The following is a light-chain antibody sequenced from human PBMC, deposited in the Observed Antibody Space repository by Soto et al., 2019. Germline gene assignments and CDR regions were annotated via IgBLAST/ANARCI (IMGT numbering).Light chain of an antibody. CDR2: DAS. Sequence: DIQMTQSPSSPSASVGDRVTITCRASQGISTYLAWYQQKPGKVPKLLISDASTLHSGVPSRFSGSGSGTDFTLTISSLQPEDVATYYCQKYNSPLWTFGQGTQVEIK. V-gene: IGKV1-27*01. J-gene: IGKJ1*01. CDR3: QKYNSPLWT. CDR1: QGISTY.